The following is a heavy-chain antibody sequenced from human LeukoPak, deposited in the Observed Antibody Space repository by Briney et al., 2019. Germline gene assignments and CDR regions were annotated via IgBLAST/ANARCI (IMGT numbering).Heavy chain of an antibody. CDR1: GGTFSSYA. V-gene: IGHV1-69*13. J-gene: IGHJ6*02. CDR2: IIPIFGTA. Sequence: SVKVSCKASGGTFSSYAISWVRQAPGQGLEWMGGIIPIFGTANYAQKFQGRVTITADESTSTAYMELSSLRSEDTAVDYCARNLRAYDILTGYPIPYYYYGMDVWGQGTTVTVSS. D-gene: IGHD3-9*01. CDR3: ARNLRAYDILTGYPIPYYYYGMDV.